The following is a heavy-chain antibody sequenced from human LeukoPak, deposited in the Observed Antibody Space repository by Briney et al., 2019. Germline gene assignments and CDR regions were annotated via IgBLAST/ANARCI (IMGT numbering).Heavy chain of an antibody. CDR1: GYTFTSYA. J-gene: IGHJ4*02. CDR3: ARVGGYDILTGYYTLDY. D-gene: IGHD3-9*01. Sequence: ASVKVSCKASGYTFTSYAMHWVRQAPGQRLEWMGWINAGNGNTKYSQKFQGRVTITRDTSASTAYMELSSLRSEDTAVYYCARVGGYDILTGYYTLDYWGQGTLVTVSS. CDR2: INAGNGNT. V-gene: IGHV1-3*01.